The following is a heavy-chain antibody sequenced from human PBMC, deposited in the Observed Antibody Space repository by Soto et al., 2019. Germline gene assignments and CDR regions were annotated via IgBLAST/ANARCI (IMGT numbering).Heavy chain of an antibody. CDR2: IYDSGST. Sequence: QVQLQDSGPGLVKPSETLSLTCTVSGGSISSYYWSWIRQPPGKGLEWLGYIYDSGSTNYNPSLKSRVTISVDTSKNPFSLKLSSVTAADTAGYYCAGTRGYCSGGSCPTVVDYWGQGTLVTVSS. D-gene: IGHD2-15*01. V-gene: IGHV4-59*03. CDR1: GGSISSYY. J-gene: IGHJ4*02. CDR3: AGTRGYCSGGSCPTVVDY.